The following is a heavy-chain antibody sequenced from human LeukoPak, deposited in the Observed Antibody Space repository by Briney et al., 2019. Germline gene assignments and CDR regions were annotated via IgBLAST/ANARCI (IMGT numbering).Heavy chain of an antibody. J-gene: IGHJ5*02. V-gene: IGHV4-59*12. D-gene: IGHD1-14*01. CDR1: GGSISSYY. Sequence: SETLSLTCTVSGGSISSYYWSWIRQPPGKGLEWIGYIYYSGSTNYNPSLKSRVTISVDTSKNQFSLKLSSVTAADTAVYYCARRYWVRSWFDPWGQGTLVAVSS. CDR3: ARRYWVRSWFDP. CDR2: IYYSGST.